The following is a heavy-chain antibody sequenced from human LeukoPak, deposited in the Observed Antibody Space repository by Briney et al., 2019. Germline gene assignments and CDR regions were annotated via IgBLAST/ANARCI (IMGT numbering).Heavy chain of an antibody. D-gene: IGHD1-26*01. J-gene: IGHJ4*02. CDR1: GFTVSSNY. CDR3: AASGSYQYFDY. Sequence: GGSLRLSCAASGFTVSSNYLSWVRQASGKGLEWVSVIYSGGSTYYADSVKGRFTISRDNSKNTLYLQMNSLRAEDTAVYYCAASGSYQYFDYWGQGSLVTVSS. V-gene: IGHV3-53*01. CDR2: IYSGGST.